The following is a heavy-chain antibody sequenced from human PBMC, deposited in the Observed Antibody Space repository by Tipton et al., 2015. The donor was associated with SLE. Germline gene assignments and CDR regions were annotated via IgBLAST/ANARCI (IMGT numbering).Heavy chain of an antibody. D-gene: IGHD1-20*01. V-gene: IGHV4-61*02. Sequence: TLSLTCAVSGYSISSGYYWSWIRQPAGKGLEWIGRIYTSGSTNYNPSLKSRVTISVDTSKNQFSLKLSSVTAADTAVYYCARAPDNWNHDYWGQGTLVTVSS. CDR3: ARAPDNWNHDY. CDR2: IYTSGST. J-gene: IGHJ4*02. CDR1: GYSISSGYY.